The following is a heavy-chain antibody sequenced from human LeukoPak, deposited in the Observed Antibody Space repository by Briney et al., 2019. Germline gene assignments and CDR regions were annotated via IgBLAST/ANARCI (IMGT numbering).Heavy chain of an antibody. V-gene: IGHV3-21*01. CDR3: ARAEWELPYFDY. J-gene: IGHJ4*02. Sequence: GGSLRLPCAASGFTFSSYSMNWVRQAPGKGLEWVSSISSSSSYIYYADSVKGRFTISRDNAKNSLYLQMNSLRAEDTAVYYCARAEWELPYFDYWGQGTLVTVSS. CDR1: GFTFSSYS. D-gene: IGHD1-26*01. CDR2: ISSSSSYI.